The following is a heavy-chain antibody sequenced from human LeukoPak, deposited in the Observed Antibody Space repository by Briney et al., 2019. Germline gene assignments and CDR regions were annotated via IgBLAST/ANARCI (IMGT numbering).Heavy chain of an antibody. V-gene: IGHV3-33*01. Sequence: GGSLRLSCAASGFTFSSYGMHGVRQAPGKGLEWVAVIWYDGSNKYHADAVKGRFTISRDNSKNTLYLQMNSLRAEDTAVYYCARGRITMVRGVPENWFDPWGQGTLVTVSS. CDR2: IWYDGSNK. CDR1: GFTFSSYG. CDR3: ARGRITMVRGVPENWFDP. D-gene: IGHD3-10*01. J-gene: IGHJ5*02.